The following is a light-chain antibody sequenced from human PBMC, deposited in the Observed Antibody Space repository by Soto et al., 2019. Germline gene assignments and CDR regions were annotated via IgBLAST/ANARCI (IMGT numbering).Light chain of an antibody. CDR2: GAS. J-gene: IGKJ2*01. V-gene: IGKV3-15*01. Sequence: EIVMTQSPATLSVSPGERATLSCRASQSVSRNLAWYQQKPGQAPRLLFYGASTRATGIPARFSGSGSGTEFTLTISSLQSEDFAVYYCQQYDNSPPYTFGQGTKLQIK. CDR3: QQYDNSPPYT. CDR1: QSVSRN.